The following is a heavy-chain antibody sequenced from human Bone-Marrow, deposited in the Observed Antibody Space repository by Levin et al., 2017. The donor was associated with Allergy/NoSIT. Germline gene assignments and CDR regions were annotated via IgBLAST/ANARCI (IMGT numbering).Heavy chain of an antibody. V-gene: IGHV3-30-3*01. Sequence: GGSLRLSCAASGFTFSSYAMHWVRQAPGKGLEWVAVISYDGSNKYYADSVKGRFTISRDNSKNTLYLQMNSLRAEDTAVYYCARSIAAGFGYYYYGMDGWGQGTTVTVSS. J-gene: IGHJ6*02. CDR2: ISYDGSNK. D-gene: IGHD6-13*01. CDR3: ARSIAAGFGYYYYGMDG. CDR1: GFTFSSYA.